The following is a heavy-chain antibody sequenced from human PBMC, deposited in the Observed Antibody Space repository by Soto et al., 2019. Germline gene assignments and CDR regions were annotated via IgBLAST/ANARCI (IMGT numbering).Heavy chain of an antibody. V-gene: IGHV1-69*01. D-gene: IGHD2-2*01. Sequence: QVQLVQSGAEVKMPGSSVKVSCKVSGGTFSSYAISWVRQAPGQGLEWMGGIIPISGTANYAQKFQGRVTITADESTSTAYMELSSLRSEDTAVYYCARSQGSSTSLEIYYYYYYGMDVWGQGTTVTVSS. CDR2: IIPISGTA. J-gene: IGHJ6*02. CDR1: GGTFSSYA. CDR3: ARSQGSSTSLEIYYYYYYGMDV.